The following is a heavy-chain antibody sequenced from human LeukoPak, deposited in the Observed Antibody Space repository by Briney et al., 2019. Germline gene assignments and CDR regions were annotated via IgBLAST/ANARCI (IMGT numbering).Heavy chain of an antibody. CDR2: IYYSGST. D-gene: IGHD3-10*01. Sequence: SQTLSLTCTVSGGSLSRGDYYWGWIRQPPGEGLGWIGYIYYSGSTYYNPSLKSRVTISVDTSKNQSSLKLSSVTAADTAVYYCAREVLEVGELSSFDYWGQGTLITVSS. V-gene: IGHV4-30-4*08. CDR3: AREVLEVGELSSFDY. J-gene: IGHJ4*02. CDR1: GGSLSRGDYY.